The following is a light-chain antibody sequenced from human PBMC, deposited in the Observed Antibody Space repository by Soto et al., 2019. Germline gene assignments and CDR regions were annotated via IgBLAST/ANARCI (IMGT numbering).Light chain of an antibody. CDR2: GAS. CDR3: QHYKSFPLT. Sequence: IQMTQSPSTLSASVGDRVTVTCRASQSVGPSLAWYQQKPGKAPNLLIYGASILETGVPSRFGGSGSGTDFTLTITSLQPDDSATYYCQHYKSFPLTFGPGTKVEIK. J-gene: IGKJ3*01. V-gene: IGKV1-5*01. CDR1: QSVGPS.